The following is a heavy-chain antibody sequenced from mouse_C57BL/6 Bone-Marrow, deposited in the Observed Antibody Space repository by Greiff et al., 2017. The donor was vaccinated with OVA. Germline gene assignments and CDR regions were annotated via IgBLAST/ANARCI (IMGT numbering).Heavy chain of an antibody. CDR3: ARCYYYGRRGYFDV. CDR1: GYTFTSYW. V-gene: IGHV1-64*01. CDR2: IHPNSGST. J-gene: IGHJ1*03. D-gene: IGHD1-1*01. Sequence: VQLQQSGAELVKPGASVKLSCKASGYTFTSYWMHWVKQRPGQGLEWIGMIHPNSGSTNYNEKFKSKATLTVDKSSSTAYMQLSSLTSEDSAVYYCARCYYYGRRGYFDVWGTGTTVTVSS.